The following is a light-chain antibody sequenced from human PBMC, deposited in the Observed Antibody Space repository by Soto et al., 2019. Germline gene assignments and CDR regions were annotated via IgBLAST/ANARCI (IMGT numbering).Light chain of an antibody. CDR3: QQYNNWPPGT. J-gene: IGKJ2*01. V-gene: IGKV3-15*01. CDR1: QSVSSN. Sequence: EIVMTQSPATLSVSPGERATLSCRASQSVSSNLAWYQQKPGQAPRLLLYGASPRATGIPARFSGSGSGTAFTLTISSLQSEDFAVDYCQQYNNWPPGTFGQGTKLEIK. CDR2: GAS.